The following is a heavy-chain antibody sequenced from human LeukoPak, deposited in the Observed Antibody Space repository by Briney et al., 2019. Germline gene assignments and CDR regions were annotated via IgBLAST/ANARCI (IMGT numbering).Heavy chain of an antibody. Sequence: SETLSLTCNVSGYSISSGYYWGWILQPPAKGLEWIGSIYHSGRTHYNPSLKSRVTISGDTSKNQFSLKLSSVTAAETAVYYCARGLTPDAFDIWGQGTMVTVSS. CDR1: GYSISSGYY. CDR2: IYHSGRT. J-gene: IGHJ3*02. V-gene: IGHV4-38-2*02. CDR3: ARGLTPDAFDI.